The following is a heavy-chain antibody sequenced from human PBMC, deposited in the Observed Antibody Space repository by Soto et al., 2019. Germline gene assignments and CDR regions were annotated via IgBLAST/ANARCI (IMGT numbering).Heavy chain of an antibody. CDR3: ASAGYCSGGTCFHGNCDY. Sequence: QVQLVQSGAEVKRPGASVKVYCKASGYTFTTYYMHWVRQAPGQGLEWLGIINPNGVSTTYAQKFQGRVTMSRDTSTSTVYLELSSLRSEDTAVYYCASAGYCSGGTCFHGNCDYWGQGTLVTVSA. CDR2: INPNGVST. J-gene: IGHJ4*02. D-gene: IGHD2-15*01. CDR1: GYTFTTYY. V-gene: IGHV1-46*01.